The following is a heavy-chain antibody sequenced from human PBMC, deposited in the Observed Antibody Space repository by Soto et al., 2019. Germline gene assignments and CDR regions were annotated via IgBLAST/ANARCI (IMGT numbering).Heavy chain of an antibody. V-gene: IGHV3-30*18. CDR1: GFTFSSYG. D-gene: IGHD6-13*01. CDR3: AKVRGAAAGNYLGMDV. Sequence: QVQLVESGGGVVQPGRSLRLSCAASGFTFSSYGMHWVRQAPGKGLEWVAVISYDGSNKYYADSVKGRFTISRDNSKNTLNLQMNSLRAEDTAVYYGAKVRGAAAGNYLGMDVWGQGTTVTVSS. CDR2: ISYDGSNK. J-gene: IGHJ6*02.